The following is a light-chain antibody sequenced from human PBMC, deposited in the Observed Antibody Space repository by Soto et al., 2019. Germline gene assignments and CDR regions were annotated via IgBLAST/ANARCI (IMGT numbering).Light chain of an antibody. J-gene: IGKJ1*01. V-gene: IGKV3D-15*02. CDR3: QQYGTTPRT. CDR2: GAS. Sequence: EIVMTQSPATLSVSPGERATLSCRASQSVTNNLAWYQQKPGQAPRLLIYGASTRATGIPARFSGSGSGTEFTLTIGSLQSEDFALYYCQQYGTTPRTFGQGTKVDIK. CDR1: QSVTNN.